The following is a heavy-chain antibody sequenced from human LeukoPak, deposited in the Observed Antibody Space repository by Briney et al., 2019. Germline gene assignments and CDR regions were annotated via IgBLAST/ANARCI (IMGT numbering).Heavy chain of an antibody. V-gene: IGHV4-4*07. Sequence: PSETLSLTCTVSGGSISNYYWSWIRQPAGKGLEWIGRIYTTGSTAYNPSLKSRLTMSIDTSKNQFSMKLTSVTTADTAMYYCARELGYCSSASCYAHLRPFDYWGQGTLVTVSS. CDR3: ARELGYCSSASCYAHLRPFDY. J-gene: IGHJ4*02. D-gene: IGHD2-2*01. CDR1: GGSISNYY. CDR2: IYTTGST.